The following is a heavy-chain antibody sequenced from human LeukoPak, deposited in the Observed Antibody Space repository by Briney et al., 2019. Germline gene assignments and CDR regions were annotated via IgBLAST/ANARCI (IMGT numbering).Heavy chain of an antibody. CDR2: IYYSGST. V-gene: IGHV4-39*07. Sequence: SETLSLTCTVSGGSISSSSYYWGWIRQPPGKGLEWIGSIYYSGSTYYNPSLKGRVTISVDTSKNQFSLKLTSVTAADTAVYYCARGHVLRFSDYWGQGTLVTVSS. D-gene: IGHD5-12*01. CDR3: ARGHVLRFSDY. CDR1: GGSISSSSYY. J-gene: IGHJ4*02.